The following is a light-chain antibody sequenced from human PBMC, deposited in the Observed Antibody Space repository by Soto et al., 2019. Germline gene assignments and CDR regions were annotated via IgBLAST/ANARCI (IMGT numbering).Light chain of an antibody. CDR3: LQDHDDSWT. J-gene: IGKJ1*01. Sequence: IQMTQSPSSLSASVGDRVTITCRASQSISSYLNWYQQKPGEAPTLLIYAASNLQSGVPSRFRGSRSGTEFTLTVSSLQPADFATYYCLQDHDDSWTFGQGTKVDIK. CDR1: QSISSY. CDR2: AAS. V-gene: IGKV1-6*01.